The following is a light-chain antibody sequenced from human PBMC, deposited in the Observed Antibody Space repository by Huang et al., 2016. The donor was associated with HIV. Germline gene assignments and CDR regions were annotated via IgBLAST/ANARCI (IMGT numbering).Light chain of an antibody. CDR2: GAS. J-gene: IGKJ1*01. Sequence: EIVLTQSPGTLSLSPGERATLSCRASQSVSSIYLAWYQKKPGQAPRRLISGASSRATGIPDRRSGSGSGTDFTLTISRLEPEDFAVYYCQQYGSSPWTFGQGTKVEIK. V-gene: IGKV3-20*01. CDR1: QSVSSIY. CDR3: QQYGSSPWT.